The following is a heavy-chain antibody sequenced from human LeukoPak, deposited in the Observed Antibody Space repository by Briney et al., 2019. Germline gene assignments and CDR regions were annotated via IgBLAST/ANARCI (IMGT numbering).Heavy chain of an antibody. J-gene: IGHJ5*02. V-gene: IGHV1-46*01. Sequence: ASVKVSCKASGYTFTSYYMHWVRQAPGQGLEWMGIINPSGGSTCYAQKFQGRVTMTRDTSTSTVYMELSSLRSEDTAVYYCARDSSGAAAGTWFDPWGQGTLVTVSS. CDR3: ARDSSGAAAGTWFDP. D-gene: IGHD6-13*01. CDR1: GYTFTSYY. CDR2: INPSGGST.